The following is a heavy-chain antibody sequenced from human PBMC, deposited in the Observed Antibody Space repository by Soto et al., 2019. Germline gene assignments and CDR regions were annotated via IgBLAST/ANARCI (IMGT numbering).Heavy chain of an antibody. CDR1: GYTFTSYA. D-gene: IGHD3-16*01. V-gene: IGHV1-3*05. CDR3: ARDVGLGGGFDY. CDR2: INAGNGNT. Sequence: QVQLVQSGAEEKKPGASVKVSCKASGYTFTSYAMHWVRQAPGQRLEWMGWINAGNGNTKYSQKFQGRVTITRDTSASTAYMELSSLRSEDTAVYYCARDVGLGGGFDYWGQRTLVTVSS. J-gene: IGHJ4*02.